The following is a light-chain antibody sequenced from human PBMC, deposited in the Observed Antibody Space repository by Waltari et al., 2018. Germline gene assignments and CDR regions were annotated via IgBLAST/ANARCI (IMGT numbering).Light chain of an antibody. CDR1: HIGSYS. CDR2: YDS. Sequence: SYVLSQPPSVSVAPGETARITWWGGHIGSYSGHWYQTKPRQAPVLVIFYDSDRPSGIPARFSGSNSGNTATLTITSVEAGDEARYYCQVWHPDIDPGVFGTGTEVTVL. J-gene: IGLJ1*01. CDR3: QVWHPDIDPGV. V-gene: IGLV3-21*04.